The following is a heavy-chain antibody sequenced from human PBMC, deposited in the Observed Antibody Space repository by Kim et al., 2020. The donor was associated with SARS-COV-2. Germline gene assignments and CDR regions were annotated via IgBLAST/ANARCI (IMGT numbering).Heavy chain of an antibody. V-gene: IGHV4-34*01. CDR2: INHSGST. Sequence: SETLSLTCAVYGGSFSGYYWSWIRQPPGKGLEWIGEINHSGSTNYNPSLKSRVTISVDTSKNQFSLKLSSVTAADTAVYYCARGPRYGYYDSSGPIGYWGQGTLVTVSS. CDR3: ARGPRYGYYDSSGPIGY. J-gene: IGHJ4*02. CDR1: GGSFSGYY. D-gene: IGHD3-22*01.